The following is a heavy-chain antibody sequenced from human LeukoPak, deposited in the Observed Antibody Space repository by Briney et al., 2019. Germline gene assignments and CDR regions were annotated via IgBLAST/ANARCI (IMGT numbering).Heavy chain of an antibody. Sequence: SETLSLTCSVSGGSVSSYYWSWIRQSPGKGLEWIGYIHNSGRTNYNPSLKSRVTGFADTSKNQVSLRLSSVTAADTAVYYCARHGTISSESYFDYWGQGALVTVSS. V-gene: IGHV4-59*08. CDR1: GGSVSSYY. CDR2: IHNSGRT. D-gene: IGHD1-14*01. CDR3: ARHGTISSESYFDY. J-gene: IGHJ4*02.